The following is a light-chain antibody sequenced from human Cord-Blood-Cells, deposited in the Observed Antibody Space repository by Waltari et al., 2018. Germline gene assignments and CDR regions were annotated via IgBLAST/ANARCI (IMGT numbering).Light chain of an antibody. CDR1: SRDVGGYNY. Sequence: QSALTQPASVSGSPGQSITISCTGTSRDVGGYNYVSWYQQHPGKAPKLMIYDVSNRPSGVSNRFSGSKSGNTASLTISGLQAEDGADYYCSSYTSSSTWVFGGGTKLTVL. CDR2: DVS. J-gene: IGLJ3*02. CDR3: SSYTSSSTWV. V-gene: IGLV2-14*03.